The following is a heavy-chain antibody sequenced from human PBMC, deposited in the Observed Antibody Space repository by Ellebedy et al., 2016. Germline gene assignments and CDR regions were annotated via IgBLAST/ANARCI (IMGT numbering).Heavy chain of an antibody. CDR3: ARVLDYGMDV. V-gene: IGHV3-33*08. CDR1: GFTFSTYG. Sequence: GESLKISCAASGFTFSTYGVNWVRQAPGKGLEWVAVIWYDGSKTYYADSVKGRFTISRDNSNNTLYLEMNSLRAEDTAVYYCARVLDYGMDVWGQGTTVSVS. J-gene: IGHJ6*02. CDR2: IWYDGSKT.